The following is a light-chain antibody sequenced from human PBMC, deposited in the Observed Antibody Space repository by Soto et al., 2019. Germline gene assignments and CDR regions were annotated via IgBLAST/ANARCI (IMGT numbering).Light chain of an antibody. CDR1: QSISTY. V-gene: IGKV1-39*01. CDR3: QQSYTIPYT. Sequence: DIQMTQSPSSLPASVGDRVTLTCRASQSISTYLNWYQQKPGKAPKLVIYAASSLQSGVPSRLSGSGSGTGFTLTISSLQPEDFATYYCQQSYTIPYTFGQGTKLEIK. J-gene: IGKJ2*01. CDR2: AAS.